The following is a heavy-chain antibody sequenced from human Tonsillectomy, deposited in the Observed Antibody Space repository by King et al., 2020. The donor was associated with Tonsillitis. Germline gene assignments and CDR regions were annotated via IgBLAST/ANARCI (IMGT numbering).Heavy chain of an antibody. CDR3: ARGYSSGWYYYYYYMDV. CDR1: GGSISSYY. J-gene: IGHJ6*03. V-gene: IGHV4-4*07. D-gene: IGHD6-19*01. CDR2: IYTSGST. Sequence: QLQESGPGLVKPSETLSLTCTVSGGSISSYYWSWIRQPAGKGLEWIGRIYTSGSTNYNPSLKSRVTMSVDTSKNQFSLKLSSVTAADTAVYYCARGYSSGWYYYYYYMDVWGKGTTVTVSS.